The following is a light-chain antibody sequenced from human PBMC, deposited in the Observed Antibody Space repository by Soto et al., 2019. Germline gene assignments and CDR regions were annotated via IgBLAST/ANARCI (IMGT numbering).Light chain of an antibody. CDR1: SSNIGAGYD. CDR3: QSYDSSLSGYV. J-gene: IGLJ1*01. Sequence: QAVLTQPPSVSGAPGQRVTISCTGSSSNIGAGYDVHWYQHLPGTAPKLLIYGSSDRPSGVPDRFTGSKSGTSASLAITGLQAEDEADYYCQSYDSSLSGYVFGTGTKVTVL. V-gene: IGLV1-40*01. CDR2: GSS.